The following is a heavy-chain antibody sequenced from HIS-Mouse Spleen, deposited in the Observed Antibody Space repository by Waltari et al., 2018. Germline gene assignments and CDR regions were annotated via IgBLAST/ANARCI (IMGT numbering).Heavy chain of an antibody. CDR3: ARAELTIFGVVIYYFDY. D-gene: IGHD3-3*01. J-gene: IGHJ4*02. CDR1: GYTFTSYD. CDR2: MNPNSGNT. V-gene: IGHV1-8*01. Sequence: QVQLVQSGAEVKKPGASVKVSCKASGYTFTSYDINWVRQAIGPGLEWMGWMNPNSGNTGYAQKFQGRVTMTRNTSISTAYMELSSLRSEDTAVYYCARAELTIFGVVIYYFDYWGQGTLVTVSS.